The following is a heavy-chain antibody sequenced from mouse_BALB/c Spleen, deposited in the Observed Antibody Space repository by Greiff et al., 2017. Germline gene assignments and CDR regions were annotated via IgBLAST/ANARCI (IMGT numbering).Heavy chain of an antibody. CDR3: ARGNVYGNYGFAY. D-gene: IGHD2-1*01. CDR2: ISYSGST. V-gene: IGHV3-2*02. J-gene: IGHJ3*01. Sequence: EVQLVESGPGLVKPSQSLSLTCTVTGYSITSDYAWNWIRQFPGNKLEWMGYISYSGSTSYNPSLKSRISITRDTSKNQFFLQLNSVTTEDTATYYCARGNVYGNYGFAYWGQGTLVTVSA. CDR1: GYSITSDYA.